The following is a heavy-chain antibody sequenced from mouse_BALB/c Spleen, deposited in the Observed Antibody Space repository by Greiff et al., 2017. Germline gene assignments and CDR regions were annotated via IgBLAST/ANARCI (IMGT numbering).Heavy chain of an antibody. D-gene: IGHD2-4*01. J-gene: IGHJ1*01. CDR2: IDPYYGGT. CDR1: GYSFTGYN. CDR3: ARRYDYDWYFDV. V-gene: IGHV1-39*01. Sequence: EVKLMESGPELEKPGASVKISCKASGYSFTGYNMNWVKQSNGKSLEWIGNIDPYYGGTSYNQKFKGKATLTVDKASSTAYMQLKSLTSEDSAVYYCARRYDYDWYFDVWGAGTTVTVSS.